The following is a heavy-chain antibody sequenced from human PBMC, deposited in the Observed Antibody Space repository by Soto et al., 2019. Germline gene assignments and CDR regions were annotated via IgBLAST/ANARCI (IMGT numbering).Heavy chain of an antibody. CDR1: GGSISSSNW. CDR2: IYHSGST. CDR3: ARGALRFLEWYRYYYGMDV. Sequence: SETLSLTCAVSGGSISSSNWWSWVRQPPGKGLEWIGEIYHSGSTNYNPSLKSRVTISVDKSKNQFSLKLSSVTAADTAVYYCARGALRFLEWYRYYYGMDVWGQGTTVTVSS. V-gene: IGHV4-4*02. J-gene: IGHJ6*02. D-gene: IGHD3-3*01.